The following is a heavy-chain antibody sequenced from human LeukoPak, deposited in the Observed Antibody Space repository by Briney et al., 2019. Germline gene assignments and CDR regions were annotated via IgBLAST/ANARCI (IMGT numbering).Heavy chain of an antibody. CDR2: IYHSGST. CDR1: GGSISSSNW. V-gene: IGHV4-4*02. D-gene: IGHD3-22*01. J-gene: IGHJ3*02. Sequence: SETLSLTCTVSGGSISSSNWWNWVRQPPGKGLEWIGEIYHSGSTNYNPSLKSRVTVSVDKSKNQFSLKLSSVAAADTAVYYCARKTYDSSGLIPHPGVFDIWGQGTMVTVSS. CDR3: ARKTYDSSGLIPHPGVFDI.